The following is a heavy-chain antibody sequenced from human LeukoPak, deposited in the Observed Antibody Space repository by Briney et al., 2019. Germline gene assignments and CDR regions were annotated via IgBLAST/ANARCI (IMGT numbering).Heavy chain of an antibody. D-gene: IGHD6-19*01. CDR2: FSSSSSYI. Sequence: PGGSPRLSCAASGFTFSSYSMNWVRQAPGKGLEWVSSFSSSSSYIYYADSVKGRFTISRDNAKNSLYLHMNSLRAEDTAVYYCARGSSGWYFSDYWGQGTLVTVSS. J-gene: IGHJ4*02. CDR1: GFTFSSYS. V-gene: IGHV3-21*01. CDR3: ARGSSGWYFSDY.